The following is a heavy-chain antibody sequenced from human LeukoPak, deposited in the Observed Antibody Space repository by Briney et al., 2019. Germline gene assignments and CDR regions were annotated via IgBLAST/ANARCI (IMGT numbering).Heavy chain of an antibody. CDR1: GDSISDYY. CDR3: ARGVMTAIFAFDI. CDR2: IYTNGIT. V-gene: IGHV4-4*07. Sequence: SETLSLTCTVSGDSISDYYLSWIRQPAGKGLELIGRIYTNGITNYNPSLKSRVTTSVDTSKNQLSLRLSSVTAADTAVYYCARGVMTAIFAFDIWGQGTMVTVSS. J-gene: IGHJ3*02. D-gene: IGHD2-21*02.